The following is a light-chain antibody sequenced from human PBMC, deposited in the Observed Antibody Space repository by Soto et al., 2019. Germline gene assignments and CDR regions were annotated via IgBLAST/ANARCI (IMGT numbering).Light chain of an antibody. Sequence: QSALTQPASVSGSPGQSITISCTGTSSDVGPYNYVSWYQHHPGKAPKLLIYEVTKRPSGVSNRFSGSKSGNTASLTVSGLLAEDEADYYCSSHAGIINVVFGGGTKLTVL. CDR1: SSDVGPYNY. V-gene: IGLV2-14*01. J-gene: IGLJ3*02. CDR2: EVT. CDR3: SSHAGIINVV.